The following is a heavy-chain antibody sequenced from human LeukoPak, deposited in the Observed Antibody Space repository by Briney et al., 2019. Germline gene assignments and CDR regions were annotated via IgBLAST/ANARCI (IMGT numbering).Heavy chain of an antibody. Sequence: SETLSLTCTVSGGSISSSSYYWGWIRQPPGKGLEWIGSIYYSGSTYYNPSLKSRVTISVDTSKNQFSLKLSSVTAADTAVYYCAVWSIAAAGPTYNWFDPWGQGTLVTVSS. CDR1: GGSISSSSYY. J-gene: IGHJ5*02. CDR3: AVWSIAAAGPTYNWFDP. CDR2: IYYSGST. V-gene: IGHV4-39*07. D-gene: IGHD6-13*01.